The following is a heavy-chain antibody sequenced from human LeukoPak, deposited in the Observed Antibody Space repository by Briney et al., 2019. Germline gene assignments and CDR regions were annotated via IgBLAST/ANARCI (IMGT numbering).Heavy chain of an antibody. CDR3: VRDDAAWLY. Sequence: GGSLRLSCAASGFTFNTFGLNWVRQLPGKGLQWVSSISPSSSYIYYEDSVKGRFTISRDDAKNSLYLQMNSLTIGDTAVYYCVRDDAAWLYWGRGALVTVS. J-gene: IGHJ4*02. D-gene: IGHD6-13*01. CDR2: ISPSSSYI. V-gene: IGHV3-21*01. CDR1: GFTFNTFG.